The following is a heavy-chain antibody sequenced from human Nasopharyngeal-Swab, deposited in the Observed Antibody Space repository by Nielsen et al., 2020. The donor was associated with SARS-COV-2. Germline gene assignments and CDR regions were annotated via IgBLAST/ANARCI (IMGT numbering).Heavy chain of an antibody. J-gene: IGHJ4*02. CDR2: SDPEDGET. D-gene: IGHD3-10*01. V-gene: IGHV1-24*01. CDR3: ETGTAGGGFDY. Sequence: LVRQAPGQGLEWVGGSDPEDGETIYAQKFQGRVTMTEDTSTDTAYMELSSLRSEDTAVYYCETGTAGGGFDYWGQGTLVTVSS.